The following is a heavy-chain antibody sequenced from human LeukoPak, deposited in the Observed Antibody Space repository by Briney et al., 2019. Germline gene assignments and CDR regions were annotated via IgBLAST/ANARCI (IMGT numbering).Heavy chain of an antibody. D-gene: IGHD4-11*01. CDR2: ISWNSGSI. CDR3: ARDWYNNSDAFDI. CDR1: GFTFDDYA. V-gene: IGHV3-9*01. Sequence: PGRSLRLSCAASGFTFDDYAMHWVRQAPGKGLEWVSGISWNSGSIGYADSVKGRFTISRDNSKNTLYLQMISLRAEDTAVYYCARDWYNNSDAFDIWGQGTMVTVSS. J-gene: IGHJ3*02.